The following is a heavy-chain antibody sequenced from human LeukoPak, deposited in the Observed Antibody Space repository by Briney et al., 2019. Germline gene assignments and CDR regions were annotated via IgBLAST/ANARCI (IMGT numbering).Heavy chain of an antibody. Sequence: PGGSLRLSCAASGFTVSSNYMSWVRQAPGKGLEWVSVIYSGGSTYYADSVKGRFTISRDNSKNTLYLQMNSLRAEDTAVYYCARFPPSGSYYGGGYFDYWGQGTLVTVSS. D-gene: IGHD1-26*01. CDR3: ARFPPSGSYYGGGYFDY. CDR2: IYSGGST. V-gene: IGHV3-53*01. CDR1: GFTVSSNY. J-gene: IGHJ4*02.